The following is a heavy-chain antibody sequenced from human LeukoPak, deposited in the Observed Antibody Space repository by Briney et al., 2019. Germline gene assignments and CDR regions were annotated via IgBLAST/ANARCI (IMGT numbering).Heavy chain of an antibody. CDR1: GGSFSGYY. V-gene: IGHV4-34*01. CDR2: INHSGST. Sequence: KSSETLSLTCAVYGGSFSGYYWSWIRPPPGKGLEWIGEINHSGSTNYNPSLKSRVTISVDMSKNQFSLKLSSVTAADTAVYYCARQDSSSWYGSNWFDPWGQGTLVTVSS. J-gene: IGHJ5*02. D-gene: IGHD6-13*01. CDR3: ARQDSSSWYGSNWFDP.